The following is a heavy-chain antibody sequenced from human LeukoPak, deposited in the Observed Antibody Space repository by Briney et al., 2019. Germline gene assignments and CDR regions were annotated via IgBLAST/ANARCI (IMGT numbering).Heavy chain of an antibody. CDR3: AELGITMIGGV. Sequence: GGSLRLSCAASGFTFSSYEMNWVRQAAGKELEGVSYISSSGSTIYYADSVKGRFTISRDNAKNSLYLQMNSLRAEDTAVYYCAELGITMIGGVWGKGTTVTISS. V-gene: IGHV3-48*03. CDR2: ISSSGSTI. J-gene: IGHJ6*04. CDR1: GFTFSSYE. D-gene: IGHD3-10*02.